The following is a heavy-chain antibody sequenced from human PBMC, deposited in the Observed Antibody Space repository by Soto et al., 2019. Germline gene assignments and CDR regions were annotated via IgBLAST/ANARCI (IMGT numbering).Heavy chain of an antibody. D-gene: IGHD3-10*01. V-gene: IGHV3-33*01. Sequence: QVQLAESGGGVVQPGKSLRLSCEASGFTFDTYAMHWVRQAPGKGLEWVALIWDDGSRKEYLESVRGRFTISRDNSKNTLYLQMNSLRAEDTALYYCVRDRDPMNREVIMTIGHLRLWGRAALVSVST. CDR2: IWDDGSRK. CDR1: GFTFDTYA. CDR3: VRDRDPMNREVIMTIGHLRL. J-gene: IGHJ2*01.